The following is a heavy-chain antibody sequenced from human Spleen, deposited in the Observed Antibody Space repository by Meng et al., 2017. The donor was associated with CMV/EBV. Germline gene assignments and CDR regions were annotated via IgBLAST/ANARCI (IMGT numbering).Heavy chain of an antibody. CDR3: ASPLDVPQYWHDAFDM. Sequence: LGLSCTLSGGSMSNNNFFWAWIRQPPGKGPEWIGSISHSGNTYYNPSLKGRVTISVDTSKTQFSLRLRSVAAADTAVYYCASPLDVPQYWHDAFDMWGQGTMVTVSS. CDR2: ISHSGNT. D-gene: IGHD2/OR15-2a*01. CDR1: GGSMSNNNFF. V-gene: IGHV4-39*07. J-gene: IGHJ3*02.